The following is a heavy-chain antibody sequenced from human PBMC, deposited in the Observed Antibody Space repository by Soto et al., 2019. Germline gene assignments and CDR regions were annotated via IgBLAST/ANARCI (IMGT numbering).Heavy chain of an antibody. V-gene: IGHV4-31*03. Sequence: QVQLQESGPGLVKPSQTLSLTCTVSGVYISSGGHYWTWIRQLPGKGLEWIGYIFDSGNIFYYNPSLKRRVTISVDTSKNHFSLQLSSVTAADTAVYYCARDRVVQVWGQGTTVTVSS. J-gene: IGHJ6*02. D-gene: IGHD3-3*01. CDR3: ARDRVVQV. CDR2: IFDSGNIF. CDR1: GVYISSGGHY.